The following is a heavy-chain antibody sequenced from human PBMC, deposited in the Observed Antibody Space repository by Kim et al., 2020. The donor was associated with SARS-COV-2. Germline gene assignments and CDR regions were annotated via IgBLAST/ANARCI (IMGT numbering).Heavy chain of an antibody. CDR2: ISYDGSNK. CDR1: GFTFSSYA. V-gene: IGHV3-30-3*01. J-gene: IGHJ4*02. D-gene: IGHD1-26*01. CDR3: ARDSGSYYFDY. Sequence: GSLRLSCAASGFTFSSYAMHWVRQAPGKGLEWVAVISYDGSNKYYADSVKGRFTISRDNSKNTLYLQMNSLRAEDTAVYYCARDSGSYYFDYWGQGTLV.